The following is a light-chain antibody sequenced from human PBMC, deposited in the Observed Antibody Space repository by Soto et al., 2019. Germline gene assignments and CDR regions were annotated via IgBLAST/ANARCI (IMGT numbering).Light chain of an antibody. CDR3: QQYGNSPWT. J-gene: IGKJ1*01. V-gene: IGKV3-20*01. CDR1: QSVSSNY. Sequence: EIVLTQSPGTLSLSPGERATLSCRASQSVSSNYLAWYQQKPGQAPRLLIYGASSRATGIPDRVSGSGSGTDFTLTVSRLEPEDFGVYYCQQYGNSPWTFGQGTKVEIK. CDR2: GAS.